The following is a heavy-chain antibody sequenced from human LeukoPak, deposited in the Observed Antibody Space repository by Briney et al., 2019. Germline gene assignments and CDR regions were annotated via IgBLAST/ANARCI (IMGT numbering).Heavy chain of an antibody. CDR3: ARVAHVDIMATIGYSSGWIDY. CDR2: INPNSGGT. V-gene: IGHV1-2*02. J-gene: IGHJ4*02. D-gene: IGHD6-19*01. Sequence: ASVKVSCKASGYTFTGYYMHWVQQAPGQGLEWMGWINPNSGGTNYAQKFQGRVTMTRDTSISTAYMELSRLRSDDTAVYYCARVAHVDIMATIGYSSGWIDYWGQGTLVTVSS. CDR1: GYTFTGYY.